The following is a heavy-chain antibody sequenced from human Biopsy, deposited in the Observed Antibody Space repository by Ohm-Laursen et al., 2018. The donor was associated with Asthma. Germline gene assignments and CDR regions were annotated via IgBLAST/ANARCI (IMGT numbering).Heavy chain of an antibody. J-gene: IGHJ4*02. Sequence: EASVKVSCKAPGGTFSNFAISWVRQAPGQGLEWMGGHDHEEGGTVNARRFQGRVTMTEDTSTDTAYMELSSLSSDDTAAYYCASDFPKDYVRYNFQFWGQGTLVTVSS. CDR2: HDHEEGGT. D-gene: IGHD4-17*01. CDR1: GGTFSNFA. V-gene: IGHV1-24*01. CDR3: ASDFPKDYVRYNFQF.